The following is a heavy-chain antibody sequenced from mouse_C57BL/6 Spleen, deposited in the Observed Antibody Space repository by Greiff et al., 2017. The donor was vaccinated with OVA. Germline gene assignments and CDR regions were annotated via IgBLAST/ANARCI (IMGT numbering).Heavy chain of an antibody. J-gene: IGHJ4*01. D-gene: IGHD3-2*02. CDR1: GFTFRDYG. CDR3: ARRAAQATGLDY. V-gene: IGHV5-17*01. CDR2: ISSGSSTI. Sequence: EVKVVESGGGLVTPGGSLKLSCAASGFTFRDYGMHWVRQAPEQGLEWVAYISSGSSTIYYADTVKGRFTISRDNAKNTLFLQMTSLRSEDTAMYYCARRAAQATGLDYWGQGTSVTVSS.